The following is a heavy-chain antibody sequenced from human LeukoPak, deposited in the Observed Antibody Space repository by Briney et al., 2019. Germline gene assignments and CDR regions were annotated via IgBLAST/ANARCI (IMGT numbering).Heavy chain of an antibody. CDR3: ARVSGFGSGSYHNRIYMDV. J-gene: IGHJ6*03. V-gene: IGHV1-46*01. Sequence: ASVKVSCKASGYTFTSYYMHWVRQAPGQGLEWMGIINPSGGSTSYAQKFQGRVTMTRDASTSTVYMELSSLRSEDTAVYYCARVSGFGSGSYHNRIYMDVWGKGTTVTVSS. CDR2: INPSGGST. D-gene: IGHD3-10*01. CDR1: GYTFTSYY.